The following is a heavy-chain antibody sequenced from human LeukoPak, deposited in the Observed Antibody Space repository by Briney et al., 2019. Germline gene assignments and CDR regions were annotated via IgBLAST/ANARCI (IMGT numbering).Heavy chain of an antibody. J-gene: IGHJ4*02. V-gene: IGHV3-21*01. CDR1: GFTFSSYS. Sequence: GGSLRLSCAASGFTFSSYSMNWVRQAPGKGLEWVSSISSSSSYIYCADSVKGRFTISRDNAKNSLYLQMNSLRAEDTAVYYCARAGYCTNGVCYTTMGTFDYWGQGTLVTVSS. CDR3: ARAGYCTNGVCYTTMGTFDY. CDR2: ISSSSSYI. D-gene: IGHD2-8*01.